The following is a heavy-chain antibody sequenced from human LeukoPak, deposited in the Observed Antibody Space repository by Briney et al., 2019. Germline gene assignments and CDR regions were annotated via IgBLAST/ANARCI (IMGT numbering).Heavy chain of an antibody. V-gene: IGHV4-39*07. CDR1: GGSISSSSYY. D-gene: IGHD6-19*01. CDR2: IYYSGST. CDR3: ARDKITVTGIDY. Sequence: PSETLSLTCTVSGGSISSSSYYWGWIRQPPGTGLEWIGSIYYSGSTYYNPSLKSRVTMSVDTSKNQFSLKLSSVTAADTAVYYCARDKITVTGIDYWGQGTLVTVSS. J-gene: IGHJ4*02.